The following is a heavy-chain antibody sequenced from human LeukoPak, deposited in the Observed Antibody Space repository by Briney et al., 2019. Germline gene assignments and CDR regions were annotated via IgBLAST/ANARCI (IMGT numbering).Heavy chain of an antibody. J-gene: IGHJ3*02. D-gene: IGHD2-2*01. CDR2: IYSGGST. CDR3: ARGVSSTSWNDAFDI. CDR1: GFTVSSNY. V-gene: IGHV3-53*01. Sequence: PGGSLRLSCAASGFTVSSNYMSWVRQAPGKGLEWVSVIYSGGSTYYADSVKGRFTISRDNSKNTLYLQMNSLRAEDTAVYYCARGVSSTSWNDAFDIWGQGTMVTVSS.